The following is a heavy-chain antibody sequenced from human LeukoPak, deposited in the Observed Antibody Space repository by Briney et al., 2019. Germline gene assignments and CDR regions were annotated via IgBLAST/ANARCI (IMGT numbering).Heavy chain of an antibody. Sequence: SETLSLTCTVSGGSISSSSYYWGWIRQPPGKGLEWIGRIYYSGSTYYNPSLKSRVTISVDTSKNQFSLKLSSVTAADTAVYYCARSGPNSGWYPLFDYWGQGTLVTVSS. CDR3: ARSGPNSGWYPLFDY. CDR1: GGSISSSSYY. V-gene: IGHV4-39*01. CDR2: IYYSGST. D-gene: IGHD6-19*01. J-gene: IGHJ4*02.